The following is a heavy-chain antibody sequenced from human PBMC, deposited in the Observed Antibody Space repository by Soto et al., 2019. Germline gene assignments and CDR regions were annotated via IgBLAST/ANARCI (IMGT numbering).Heavy chain of an antibody. CDR2: ISSSAITI. J-gene: IGHJ4*02. D-gene: IGHD1-1*01. Sequence: GGSLRLSCAASGFTFSDYYMSWIRQAPGKGLEWISYISSSAITIRYADSVKGRFTVSRDNAKNSLYLQMNSLRAEDTAVYYCARARTGMYYFDYWGQGTLVTVSS. CDR3: ARARTGMYYFDY. V-gene: IGHV3-11*01. CDR1: GFTFSDYY.